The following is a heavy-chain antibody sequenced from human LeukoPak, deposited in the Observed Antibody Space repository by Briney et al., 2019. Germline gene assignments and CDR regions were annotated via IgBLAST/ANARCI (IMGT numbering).Heavy chain of an antibody. J-gene: IGHJ4*02. CDR1: VYTFTTYH. Sequence: APVTVSCTPSVYTFTTYHINWVRQAPGQGLEWLGWVNPYSGDRGYAQKFQGRLSITSDTSISTAYMELGSLRSDDTAVYFCARTTSFTASGYDYWGQGTLVTVSS. CDR2: VNPYSGDR. D-gene: IGHD6-25*01. V-gene: IGHV1-8*03. CDR3: ARTTSFTASGYDY.